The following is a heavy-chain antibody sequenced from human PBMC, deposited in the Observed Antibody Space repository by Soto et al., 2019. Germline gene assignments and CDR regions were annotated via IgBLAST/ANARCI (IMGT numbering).Heavy chain of an antibody. D-gene: IGHD6-6*01. J-gene: IGHJ4*02. CDR1: GGTFSSYA. Sequence: SVKVSCKASGGTFSSYAISWVRQAPGQGLEWMGGIIPIFGTANYAQKFQGRVTITADKSTSTAYMELSSLRSEDTAVYYCARGPSIAARRGEGDYWGQGTLVTVSS. CDR3: ARGPSIAARRGEGDY. CDR2: IIPIFGTA. V-gene: IGHV1-69*06.